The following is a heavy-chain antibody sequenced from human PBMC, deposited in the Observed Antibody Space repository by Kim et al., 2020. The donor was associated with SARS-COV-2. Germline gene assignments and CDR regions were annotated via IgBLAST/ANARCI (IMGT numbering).Heavy chain of an antibody. J-gene: IGHJ6*03. V-gene: IGHV3-23*01. D-gene: IGHD3-10*01. Sequence: GSTYYADSGKGRFTSSRDNSKNTLYLQMNSLRAEDTAVYYCAKDSGGYMDVWGKGTTVTVSS. CDR3: AKDSGGYMDV. CDR2: GST.